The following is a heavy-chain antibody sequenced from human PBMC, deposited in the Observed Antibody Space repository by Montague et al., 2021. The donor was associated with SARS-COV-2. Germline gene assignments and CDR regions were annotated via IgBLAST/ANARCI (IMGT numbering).Heavy chain of an antibody. CDR3: ARLGDGVVPSPILGVGPYYSYYYMDV. CDR2: IHHGGST. J-gene: IGHJ6*03. D-gene: IGHD3-10*01. CDR1: GGSFSTYS. V-gene: IGHV4-34*01. Sequence: SETLSLTCAVHGGSFSTYSWNWFRQPPGKGLEWIGEIHHGGSTNYNPSLKSRVTISADTSKNQFSLKLTSVAAADTAVYYCARLGDGVVPSPILGVGPYYSYYYMDVWGQGTTVTVSS.